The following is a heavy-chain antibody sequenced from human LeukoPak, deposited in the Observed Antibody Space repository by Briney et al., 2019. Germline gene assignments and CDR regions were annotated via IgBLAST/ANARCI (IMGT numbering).Heavy chain of an antibody. CDR3: ARGGGNCSSTSCLLGYYYYMDV. J-gene: IGHJ6*03. Sequence: ASVKVSCKASGYTFPSYDVNWVRQATGQGLEWMGWMNPNSGNKGYAQKFQGKVTITRNTCTNTAYMELSSLRSEDTAVYYCARGGGNCSSTSCLLGYYYYMDVWGKGTTVTVSS. D-gene: IGHD2-2*01. V-gene: IGHV1-8*03. CDR1: GYTFPSYD. CDR2: MNPNSGNK.